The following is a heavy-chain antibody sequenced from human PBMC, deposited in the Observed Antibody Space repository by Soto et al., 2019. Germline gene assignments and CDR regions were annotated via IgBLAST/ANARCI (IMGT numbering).Heavy chain of an antibody. CDR3: AKDLGVGAPLDAFDI. D-gene: IGHD1-26*01. CDR2: ISYDGSNK. J-gene: IGHJ3*02. V-gene: IGHV3-30*18. Sequence: GGSLRLSCAASGFTFSSYGMHWVRQAPGKGLEWVAVISYDGSNKYYADSVKGRFAISRDNSKNTLYLQMNSLRAEDTAVYYCAKDLGVGAPLDAFDIWGQGTMVTVSS. CDR1: GFTFSSYG.